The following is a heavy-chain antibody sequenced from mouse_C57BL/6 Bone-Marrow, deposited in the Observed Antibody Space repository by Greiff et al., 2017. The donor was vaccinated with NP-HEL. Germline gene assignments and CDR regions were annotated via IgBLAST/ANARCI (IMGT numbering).Heavy chain of an antibody. Sequence: VQVVESGPGLVAPSQSLSITCTVSGFSLTSYAISWVRQPPGKGLEWLGVIWTGGGTNYNSALKSRLSISKDNSKSQVFLKMNSLQTDDTARYYWARERSSYYYGSSPFAYWGQGTLVTVSA. D-gene: IGHD1-1*01. CDR1: GFSLTSYA. CDR3: ARERSSYYYGSSPFAY. V-gene: IGHV2-9-1*01. CDR2: IWTGGGT. J-gene: IGHJ3*01.